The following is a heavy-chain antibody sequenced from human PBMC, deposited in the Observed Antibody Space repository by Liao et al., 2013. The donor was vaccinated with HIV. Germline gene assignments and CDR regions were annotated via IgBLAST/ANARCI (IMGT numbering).Heavy chain of an antibody. CDR1: GGAISSGSYY. J-gene: IGHJ6*03. D-gene: IGHD3-3*01. V-gene: IGHV4-61*02. CDR3: ARGSDFWRRYYYYMDV. CDR2: IYTSGST. Sequence: QVQLQESGPGLVKPSQTLSLTCTVSGGAISSGSYYWNWIRQPAGKGLEWIGRIYTSGSTNYNPSLKSRVTISLDTSKNQFSLKLSSVTAADTAVYYCARGSDFWRRYYYYMDVWGKGTTVTVSS.